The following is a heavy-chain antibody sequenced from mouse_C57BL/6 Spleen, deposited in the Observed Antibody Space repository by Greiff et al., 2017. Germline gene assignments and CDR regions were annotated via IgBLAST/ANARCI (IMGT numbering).Heavy chain of an antibody. V-gene: IGHV1-66*01. CDR2: IYPGSGNT. D-gene: IGHD1-1*01. CDR3: ARGYGSSYPWFAY. Sequence: QVQLQQSGPELVKPGASVKISCKASGYSFTSYYIHWVKQRPGQGLEWIGWIYPGSGNTKYNEKFKGKATLTADTSSSTAYMQLSSLTSEDSAVYYCARGYGSSYPWFAYWGQGTLVTVSA. J-gene: IGHJ3*01. CDR1: GYSFTSYY.